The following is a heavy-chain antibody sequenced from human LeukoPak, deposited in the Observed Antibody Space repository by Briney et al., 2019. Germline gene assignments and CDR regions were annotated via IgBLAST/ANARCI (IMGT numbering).Heavy chain of an antibody. Sequence: GGSLRLSCAASGFTFSSYGMHWVRQAPGKGLEWVAVISYDGSNKYYADSVKGRFTISRDNSKNTLYLQMNSLRAEDTAVYYCAKDLRGACHFDYWSQGTLVTVSS. J-gene: IGHJ4*02. CDR1: GFTFSSYG. CDR2: ISYDGSNK. D-gene: IGHD4/OR15-4a*01. CDR3: AKDLRGACHFDY. V-gene: IGHV3-30*18.